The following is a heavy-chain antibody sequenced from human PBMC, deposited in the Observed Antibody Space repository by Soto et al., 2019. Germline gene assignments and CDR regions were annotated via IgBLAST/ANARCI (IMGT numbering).Heavy chain of an antibody. J-gene: IGHJ4*02. V-gene: IGHV4-39*01. Sequence: ASETLSLTCTFSDGSIANNNYVWGWVRQPPGKGLEWIGSAAYSGGTYKNPSLKSRVTVSVDTSKNQFSLKLTSVTAADTAVYYCAKVVVGANSNSDFDSWGQGTMVTVSS. CDR3: AKVVVGANSNSDFDS. D-gene: IGHD2-15*01. CDR2: AAYSGGT. CDR1: DGSIANNNYV.